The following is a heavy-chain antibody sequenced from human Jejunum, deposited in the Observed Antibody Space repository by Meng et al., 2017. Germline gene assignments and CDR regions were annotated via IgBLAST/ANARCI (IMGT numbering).Heavy chain of an antibody. D-gene: IGHD3-16*01. V-gene: IGHV4-61*01. CDR3: ARGGWDFEY. CDR2: VFYTGST. CDR1: GVSVTSGHSY. J-gene: IGHJ4*02. Sequence: QVRLSEAGPGLVWRSEILPLTCPVSGVSVTSGHSYWSWVRQPPGQGLEWIGHVFYTGSTNYSPSFKSRVTISVNTSMNQFSLKLNSVTAADTAVYYCARGGWDFEYWGQGILVTVSS.